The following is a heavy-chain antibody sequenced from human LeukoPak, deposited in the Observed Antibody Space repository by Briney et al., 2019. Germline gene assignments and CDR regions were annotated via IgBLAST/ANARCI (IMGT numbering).Heavy chain of an antibody. CDR2: TNHSGST. CDR3: ARGALFDP. Sequence: SETLSLTCAVYGGSFSGYYWSWIRQPPGKGLEWIGETNHSGSTNYNPSLKSRVTISVDTSKNQFSLKLSSVTAADTAVYYCARGALFDPWGQGTLVTVSS. CDR1: GGSFSGYY. V-gene: IGHV4-34*01. J-gene: IGHJ5*02.